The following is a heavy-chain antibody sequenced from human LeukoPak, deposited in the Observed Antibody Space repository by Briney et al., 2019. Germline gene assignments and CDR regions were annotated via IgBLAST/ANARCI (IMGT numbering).Heavy chain of an antibody. CDR2: IYPGDSDA. J-gene: IGHJ4*02. CDR1: GYSFTSYS. V-gene: IGHV5-51*01. CDR3: ARRRGTYFDY. D-gene: IGHD1-1*01. Sequence: GESLRISCKASGYSFTSYSIGWVRQMPGKGLEWMGIIYPGDSDARYSPSFQGQVTISADKSISTAYLQWSSLKASDTAIYYCARRRGTYFDYWGQGTLVTVSS.